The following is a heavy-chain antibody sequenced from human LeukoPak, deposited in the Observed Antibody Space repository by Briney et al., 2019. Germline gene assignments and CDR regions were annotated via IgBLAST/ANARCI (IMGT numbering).Heavy chain of an antibody. D-gene: IGHD1-1*01. CDR3: ARYNWNTWFDP. CDR1: GDSVSNDRYY. CDR2: IRYSGHT. V-gene: IGHV4-61*01. J-gene: IGHJ5*02. Sequence: SETLSLTCTVSGDSVSNDRYYWTWIRQSPGKGLEWIAYIRYSGHTNYNPSLDTRVTISLDASKNQLSLRLYSVTAADTAMYYCARYNWNTWFDPWAREPWSPSPQ.